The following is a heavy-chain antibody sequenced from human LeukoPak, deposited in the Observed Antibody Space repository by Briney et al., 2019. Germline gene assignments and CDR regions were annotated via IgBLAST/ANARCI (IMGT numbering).Heavy chain of an antibody. CDR3: ATTEATAAIERGEGTFEI. CDR2: FDPEEVET. Sequence: ASVKVSCKVHGYTVSELSIHWLRQVPGKGLEWMGGFDPEEVETVYAQKFQGRVTMTEDTSTDTVHMDLSSLRSDDTAFYYCATTEATAAIERGEGTFEIWGQGIMVIVSS. V-gene: IGHV1-24*01. D-gene: IGHD6-13*01. J-gene: IGHJ3*02. CDR1: GYTVSELS.